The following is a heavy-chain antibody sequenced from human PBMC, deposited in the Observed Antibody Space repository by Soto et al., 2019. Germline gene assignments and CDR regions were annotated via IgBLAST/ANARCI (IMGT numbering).Heavy chain of an antibody. CDR3: AREFAPGSPNYDY. J-gene: IGHJ4*02. CDR1: GFTFSNYA. D-gene: IGHD3-10*01. Sequence: GGSLRLSCAASGFTFSNYAMSWVRQAPGKGLEWLSTFTRSGSTYYADSVKGRFTISRDNSKNTLYLQMDGLRAEDTAVYYCAREFAPGSPNYDYWGLGTLVTGSS. V-gene: IGHV3-23*01. CDR2: FTRSGST.